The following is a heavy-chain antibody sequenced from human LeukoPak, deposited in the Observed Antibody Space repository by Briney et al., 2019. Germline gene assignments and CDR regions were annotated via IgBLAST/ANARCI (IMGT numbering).Heavy chain of an antibody. J-gene: IGHJ4*02. Sequence: PGGSLRLSCAASGFTFSYYGMHWVRQAPGKGLEWVTFIGYDGTDKYYADSDKGRVTISRDNSKNTLSLHMNSLRAEDTAVYYCARDLTYNSWYYFDSWGQGTLVTVSS. CDR2: IGYDGTDK. CDR1: GFTFSYYG. D-gene: IGHD6-13*01. CDR3: ARDLTYNSWYYFDS. V-gene: IGHV3-30*02.